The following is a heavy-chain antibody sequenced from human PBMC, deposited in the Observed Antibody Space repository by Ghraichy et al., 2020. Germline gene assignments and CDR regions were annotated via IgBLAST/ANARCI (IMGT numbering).Heavy chain of an antibody. D-gene: IGHD4-23*01. J-gene: IGHJ5*02. CDR1: GGSISSGGYY. CDR3: ARVVYGGTNWFDP. CDR2: IYYSGST. V-gene: IGHV4-31*03. Sequence: SETLSLTCTVSGGSISSGGYYWSWIRQHPGKGLEWIGYIYYSGSTYYNPSLKSRVTISVDTSKNQFSLKLSSVTAADTAVYYCARVVYGGTNWFDPWGQGTLVTVSS.